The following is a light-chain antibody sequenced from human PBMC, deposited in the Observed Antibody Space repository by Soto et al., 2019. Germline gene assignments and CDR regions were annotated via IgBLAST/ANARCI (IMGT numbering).Light chain of an antibody. CDR3: QQLNDYPDT. V-gene: IGKV1-9*01. J-gene: IGKJ2*01. CDR2: AAS. CDR1: QGISTS. Sequence: DIQLTQSPSFLSASVGDRVTITCRASQGISTSLGWYQQKPGKAPKLLIYAASTLHSGVPSRFSGSGSGTEFTLTINSLQPEDSATYYCQQLNDYPDTFGQGTKLEIK.